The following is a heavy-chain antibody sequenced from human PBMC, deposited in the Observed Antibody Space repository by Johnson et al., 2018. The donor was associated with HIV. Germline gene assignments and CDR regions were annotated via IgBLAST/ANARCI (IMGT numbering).Heavy chain of an antibody. CDR3: AKDGYSGYDWGNDAFDI. V-gene: IGHV3-15*01. J-gene: IGHJ3*02. Sequence: VQLVESGGGLVQPGGSLRLSCAASGFTFSNAWMSWVRQAPGKGLEWVGRIKSKTDGGTTDYAAPVKGRFTISRDDSKNTLYLQMNSLRAEDTAVYYCAKDGYSGYDWGNDAFDIWGQGTMVTVSS. CDR2: IKSKTDGGTT. D-gene: IGHD5-12*01. CDR1: GFTFSNAW.